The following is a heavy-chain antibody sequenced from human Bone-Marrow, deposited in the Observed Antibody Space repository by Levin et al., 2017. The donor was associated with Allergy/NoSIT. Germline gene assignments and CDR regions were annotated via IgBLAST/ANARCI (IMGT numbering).Heavy chain of an antibody. V-gene: IGHV4-34*01. CDR2: INHSGST. CDR3: ASLVVVVAATPGADWFDP. D-gene: IGHD2-15*01. Sequence: ESLKISCAVYGGSFSGYYWSWIRQPPGKGLEWIGEINHSGSTNYNPSLKSRVTISVDTSKNQFSLKLSSVTAADTAVYYCASLVVVVAATPGADWFDPWGQGTLVTVSS. J-gene: IGHJ5*02. CDR1: GGSFSGYY.